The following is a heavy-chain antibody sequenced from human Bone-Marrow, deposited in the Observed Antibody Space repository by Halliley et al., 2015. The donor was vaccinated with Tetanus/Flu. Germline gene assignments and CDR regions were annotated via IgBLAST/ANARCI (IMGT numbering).Heavy chain of an antibody. CDR3: ARDLGDGYITGGLDS. V-gene: IGHV1-18*01. D-gene: IGHD3-10*01. Sequence: WGGGDNGESNYVQEFQGRVTMTTDTSTNTAYRELRGLRSDDTAVYYCARDLGDGYITGGLDSWGQGTLVTVSS. CDR2: GGGDNGES. J-gene: IGHJ4*02.